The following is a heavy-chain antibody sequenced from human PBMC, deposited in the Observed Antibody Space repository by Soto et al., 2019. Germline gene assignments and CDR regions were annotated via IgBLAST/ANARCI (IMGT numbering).Heavy chain of an antibody. CDR1: GASITTGYFY. CDR3: ARGLTNGYYYAWFDT. Sequence: PSETLSLTCAVSGASITTGYFYWSWIRQPPGKGLEWIGFIYWTGSTYYNPSLKSRLTMSVDTSKNQFSLKLSSVTAADTAVYYCARGLTNGYYYAWFDTWGQGTRVTVSS. D-gene: IGHD2-8*01. V-gene: IGHV4-30-4*01. J-gene: IGHJ5*02. CDR2: IYWTGST.